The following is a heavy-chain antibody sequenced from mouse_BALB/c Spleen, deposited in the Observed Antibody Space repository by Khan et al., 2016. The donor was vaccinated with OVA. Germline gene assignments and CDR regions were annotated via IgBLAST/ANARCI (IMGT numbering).Heavy chain of an antibody. V-gene: IGHV1-5*01. J-gene: IGHJ3*01. D-gene: IGHD1-3*01. CDR3: ARGGYSSFAY. Sequence: EVQLQQSGTVLARPGAPVKMSCKASGYSFTSYLIHWVKQRPGQGLEWIGDIYPGNSDTTYNQKFKDKAKLTAGTSANTAYMELSSLTNEDSAVYYCARGGYSSFAYWGQGTLVTVSA. CDR2: IYPGNSDT. CDR1: GYSFTSYL.